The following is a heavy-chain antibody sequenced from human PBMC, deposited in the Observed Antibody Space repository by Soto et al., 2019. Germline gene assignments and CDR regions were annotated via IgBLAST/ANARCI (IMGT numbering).Heavy chain of an antibody. CDR1: GGSISSGDYY. D-gene: IGHD3-10*01. Sequence: SETLSLTCTVSGGSISSGDYYWSWIRQPTGKGLEWIGYIYYSGSTYYNPSLKSRVTISVDTPKNQFSLKLSSVTAADTAVYYCARDRVNHYGSGSPYYYYGMDVWGQGTTVTVSS. CDR2: IYYSGST. CDR3: ARDRVNHYGSGSPYYYYGMDV. V-gene: IGHV4-30-4*01. J-gene: IGHJ6*02.